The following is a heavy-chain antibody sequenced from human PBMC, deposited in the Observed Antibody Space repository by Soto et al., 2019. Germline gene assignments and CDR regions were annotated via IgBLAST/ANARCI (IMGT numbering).Heavy chain of an antibody. V-gene: IGHV1-69*13. CDR1: GGTFSSYA. Sequence: ASVKVSCKASGGTFSSYAISWVRQAPGQGLEWMGGIIPIFGTANYAQKFQGRVTITADESTSTAYMELSSLRSEDTAVYYCARDASSSGSNSFDPWGQGTLVTVSS. CDR3: ARDASSSGSNSFDP. CDR2: IIPIFGTA. D-gene: IGHD3-22*01. J-gene: IGHJ5*02.